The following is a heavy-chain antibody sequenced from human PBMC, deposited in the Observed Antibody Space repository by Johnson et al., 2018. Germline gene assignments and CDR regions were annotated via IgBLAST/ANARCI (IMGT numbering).Heavy chain of an antibody. CDR1: GFTFNTYD. V-gene: IGHV3-30*18. D-gene: IGHD3-22*01. J-gene: IGHJ3*02. CDR2: LSYDGGLK. Sequence: VQLVESGGGVVQPGRSLRLSCAASGFTFNTYDMNWVRQAPGKGLEWVSELSYDGGLKYYADSVKGRFTISRDNSKNTLYLQMDSLRAEDTAVYYCAKALFGDDSSGYHAFDIWGQGTMVTVSS. CDR3: AKALFGDDSSGYHAFDI.